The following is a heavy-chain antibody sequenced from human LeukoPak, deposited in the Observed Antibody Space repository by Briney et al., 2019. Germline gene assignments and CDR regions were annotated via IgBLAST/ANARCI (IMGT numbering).Heavy chain of an antibody. D-gene: IGHD4-17*01. CDR2: ISSSSTI. J-gene: IGHJ4*02. CDR1: GFTFSSYS. V-gene: IGHV3-48*01. Sequence: GGSLRLSCAASGFTFSSYSMNWVRQAPGKGLEWVSYISSSSTIYYADSVKGRLTISRDNAKNSLYLQMNSLRAEDTAVYYCARDVDYGDFLFDYWGQGTLVTVSS. CDR3: ARDVDYGDFLFDY.